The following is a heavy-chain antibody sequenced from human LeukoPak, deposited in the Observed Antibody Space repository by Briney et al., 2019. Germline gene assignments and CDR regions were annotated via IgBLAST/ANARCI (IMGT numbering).Heavy chain of an antibody. D-gene: IGHD3-22*01. Sequence: SETLSLTCTVSGGSISSGGYYWSWIRQHPGTGLEWIGYIYYSGSTYYNPSLKSRVTISVDTSKNQFSLKLSSVTAADTAVYYCARGWRETYYYDSSGREGYYFDYWGQGTLVTVSS. CDR2: IYYSGST. CDR3: ARGWRETYYYDSSGREGYYFDY. J-gene: IGHJ4*02. CDR1: GGSISSGGYY. V-gene: IGHV4-31*03.